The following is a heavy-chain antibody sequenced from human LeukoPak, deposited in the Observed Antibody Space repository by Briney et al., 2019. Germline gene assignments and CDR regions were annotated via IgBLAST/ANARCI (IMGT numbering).Heavy chain of an antibody. V-gene: IGHV1-18*01. CDR2: ISAYNGNT. Sequence: ASVKVSCKASGYTFASYGISWVRQAPGQGLEWIGWISAYNGNTNYAQKLQGRVTMTTDTSTSTAYMDLRSLRSDDTAVYYCARDGDHKSRITMVRGAIIDYWGQGTLVTVSS. CDR1: GYTFASYG. D-gene: IGHD3-10*01. CDR3: ARDGDHKSRITMVRGAIIDY. J-gene: IGHJ4*02.